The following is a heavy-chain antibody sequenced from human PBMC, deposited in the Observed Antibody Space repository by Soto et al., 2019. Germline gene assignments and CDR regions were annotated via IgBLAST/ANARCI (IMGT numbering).Heavy chain of an antibody. Sequence: GASVKVSCKASGGTFSSYAISWVRQAPGQGLEWMGGIIPIFGTANYAQKFQGRVTITADKSTSTAYMELSSLRSEDTAVYYCAREAYSSGWYWVDYWGQGTLVTVSS. CDR1: GGTFSSYA. V-gene: IGHV1-69*06. D-gene: IGHD6-19*01. J-gene: IGHJ4*02. CDR2: IIPIFGTA. CDR3: AREAYSSGWYWVDY.